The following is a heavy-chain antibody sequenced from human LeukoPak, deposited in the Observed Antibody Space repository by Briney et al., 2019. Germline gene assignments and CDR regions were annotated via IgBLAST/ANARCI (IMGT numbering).Heavy chain of an antibody. Sequence: AGGSLRLSCVTSGFTFSSYGMHCVRQAPGKGLEWVAFIRYDGSNKYYADSVKGRFTISRDNSKNTLYLQMNSLRAEDTAVYYCARDRADSSGYCPEVPSPGDYYYYMDVWGKGTTVTVSS. V-gene: IGHV3-30*02. J-gene: IGHJ6*03. CDR3: ARDRADSSGYCPEVPSPGDYYYYMDV. CDR1: GFTFSSYG. D-gene: IGHD3-22*01. CDR2: IRYDGSNK.